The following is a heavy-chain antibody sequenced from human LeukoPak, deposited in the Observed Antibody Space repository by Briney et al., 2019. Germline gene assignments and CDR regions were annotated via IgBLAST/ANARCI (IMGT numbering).Heavy chain of an antibody. D-gene: IGHD3-22*01. Sequence: PGGSLRLSCAASGFTVSSNYMSWVRQAPGKGLEWVSAISGSGGSTYYADSVKGRFTISRDNSKNTLYLQMDSLRAEDTAVYYCARPLRPYYYDSSGPHAFDIRGQGTMVTVSS. CDR1: GFTVSSNY. CDR3: ARPLRPYYYDSSGPHAFDI. CDR2: ISGSGGST. J-gene: IGHJ3*02. V-gene: IGHV3-23*01.